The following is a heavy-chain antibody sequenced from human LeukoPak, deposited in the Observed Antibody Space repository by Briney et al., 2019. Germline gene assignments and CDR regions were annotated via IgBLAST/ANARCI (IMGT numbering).Heavy chain of an antibody. D-gene: IGHD3-22*01. Sequence: SVKVSCKASGGTFSTYTFSWVRRAPGQGLEWMGGIIPIFGTINYAQKFQGRVTITADESASTAYMELSNLRSGDTAMYYCAFPDGDYYDRRGAFRIWGQGTLVTVSS. CDR1: GGTFSTYT. CDR3: AFPDGDYYDRRGAFRI. J-gene: IGHJ3*02. CDR2: IIPIFGTI. V-gene: IGHV1-69*13.